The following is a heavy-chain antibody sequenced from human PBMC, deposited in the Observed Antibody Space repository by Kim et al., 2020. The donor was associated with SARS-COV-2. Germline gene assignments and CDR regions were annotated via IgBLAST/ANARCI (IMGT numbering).Heavy chain of an antibody. V-gene: IGHV1-69*01. Sequence: GTANYAQKFQGRVTITADESTSTAYMELSSLRSEDTAVYYCASDRGAIDYWGQGTLVTVSS. CDR3: ASDRGAIDY. J-gene: IGHJ4*02. D-gene: IGHD1-26*01. CDR2: GTA.